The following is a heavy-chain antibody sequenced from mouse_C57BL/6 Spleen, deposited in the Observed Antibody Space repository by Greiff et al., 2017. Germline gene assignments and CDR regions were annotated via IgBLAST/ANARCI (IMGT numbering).Heavy chain of an antibody. CDR2: ISYDGSN. Sequence: EVQVVESGPGLVKPSPSLSLTCSVTGYSITSGYYWNWIRQFPGNKLEWMGYISYDGSNNYNPSLKNRISITRDTSKNQFFLKLNSVTTEDTATYYCAREGSQGFAYWGQGTLVTVSA. V-gene: IGHV3-6*01. J-gene: IGHJ3*01. CDR3: AREGSQGFAY. CDR1: GYSITSGYY.